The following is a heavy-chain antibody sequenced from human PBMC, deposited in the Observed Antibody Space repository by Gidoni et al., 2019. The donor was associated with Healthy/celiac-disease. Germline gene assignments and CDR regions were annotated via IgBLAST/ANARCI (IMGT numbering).Heavy chain of an antibody. CDR1: GGSFRGYY. V-gene: IGHV4-34*01. D-gene: IGHD2-8*01. CDR2: INHSGRT. Sequence: QVQLPQWGSGLLKPSEPLSLTFAFYGGSFRGYYWSWIRQPPGKGLEWIGEINHSGRTNYNPSLKSRVTISGDTSKNQFSRKLSSVTAADTAVYYGARGRGTNRCTNGVCYTTDTVDYWGQGTLVTVSA. CDR3: ARGRGTNRCTNGVCYTTDTVDY. J-gene: IGHJ4*02.